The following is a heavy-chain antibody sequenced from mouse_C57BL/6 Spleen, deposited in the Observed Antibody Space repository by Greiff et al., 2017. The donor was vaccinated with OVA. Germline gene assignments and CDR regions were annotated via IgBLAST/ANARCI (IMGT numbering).Heavy chain of an antibody. D-gene: IGHD4-1*01. V-gene: IGHV1-55*01. J-gene: IGHJ3*01. CDR3: ARGWVWDPFAY. Sequence: VQLQQPGAELVKPGASVKMSCKASAYTFTSSWITWVKQRPGQGLEWIGDIYPGSGSTNYNEKFKSKATLTVDTSSSTAYMQLSSLTSEDSAVYYCARGWVWDPFAYWGQGTLVTVSA. CDR1: AYTFTSSW. CDR2: IYPGSGST.